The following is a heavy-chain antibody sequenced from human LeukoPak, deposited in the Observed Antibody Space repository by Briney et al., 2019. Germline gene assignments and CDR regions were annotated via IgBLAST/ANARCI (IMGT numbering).Heavy chain of an antibody. CDR1: GFTFSSYG. D-gene: IGHD2-2*01. CDR2: IRYDGSNK. J-gene: IGHJ4*02. CDR3: AKESSKAAVAAIGIPYYDY. Sequence: GGSLRLSCAASGFTFSSYGMHWVRQAPGKGLEWVAFIRYDGSNKYYADSVKGRFTISRDNSKNTLYLQMNSLRAEDTAVYYCAKESSKAAVAAIGIPYYDYWGQGSLVTVSS. V-gene: IGHV3-30*02.